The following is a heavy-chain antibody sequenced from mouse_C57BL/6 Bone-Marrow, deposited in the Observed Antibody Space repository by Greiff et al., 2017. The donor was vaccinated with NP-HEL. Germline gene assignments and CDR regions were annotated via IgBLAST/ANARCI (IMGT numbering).Heavy chain of an antibody. CDR3: ARDWGSSGYGFAY. D-gene: IGHD3-2*02. Sequence: EVKLMESGGGLVKPGGSLKLSCAASGFTFSSYAMSWVRQTPEKRLEWVATISDGGSYTYYPDNVKGRFTISRDNAKNNLYLQMSHLKSEDTAMYYCARDWGSSGYGFAYWGQGTLVTVSA. CDR2: ISDGGSYT. CDR1: GFTFSSYA. V-gene: IGHV5-4*01. J-gene: IGHJ3*01.